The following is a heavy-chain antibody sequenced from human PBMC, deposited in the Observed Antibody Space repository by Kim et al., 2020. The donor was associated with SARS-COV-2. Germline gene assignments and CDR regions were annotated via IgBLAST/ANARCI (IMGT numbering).Heavy chain of an antibody. Sequence: GGSLRLSCAASGFTVSSNYMSWVRQAPGKGLEWVSVIYSGGSTYYADDVKGRFIISRDNSKNTLYLQINSVRAEDTAVYYCARSRFEGAIYWGQGTLVTVSS. J-gene: IGHJ4*02. CDR2: IYSGGST. CDR1: GFTVSSNY. V-gene: IGHV3-53*01. D-gene: IGHD3-16*01. CDR3: ARSRFEGAIY.